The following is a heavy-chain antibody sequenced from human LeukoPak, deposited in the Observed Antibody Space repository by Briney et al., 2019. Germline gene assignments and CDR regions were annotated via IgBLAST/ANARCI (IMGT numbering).Heavy chain of an antibody. CDR2: IYHTGTT. CDR1: GGSVSGYY. Sequence: SETLSLTCTVSGGSVSGYYWSWIRQPPGKGLEWIGYIYHTGTTSYSPSLKSRVAMSVDTSKNQFSLKLSSVTAADTAVYYCARQNPAAAGQGLDYWGQGTLVTVSS. D-gene: IGHD6-13*01. J-gene: IGHJ4*02. V-gene: IGHV4-59*08. CDR3: ARQNPAAAGQGLDY.